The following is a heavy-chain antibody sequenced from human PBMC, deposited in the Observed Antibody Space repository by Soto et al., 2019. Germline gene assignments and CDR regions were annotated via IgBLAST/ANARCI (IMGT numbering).Heavy chain of an antibody. CDR3: ASPGLGYSGYDSLDY. V-gene: IGHV4-39*01. D-gene: IGHD5-12*01. Sequence: QLQLQESGPGLVKPSETLSLTCTVSGGSISSSSYYWGWIRQPPGKGLEWIGSIYYSGSTYYNPSLKSRVTISVDTSKNQFSLKLSSVTAADTAVYYCASPGLGYSGYDSLDYWGQGTLVTVSS. J-gene: IGHJ4*02. CDR2: IYYSGST. CDR1: GGSISSSSYY.